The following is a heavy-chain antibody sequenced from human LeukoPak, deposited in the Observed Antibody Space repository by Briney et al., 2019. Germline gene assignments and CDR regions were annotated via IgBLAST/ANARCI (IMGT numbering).Heavy chain of an antibody. CDR1: GYTFTSYD. CDR3: ARDGRSVAGTFDY. Sequence: ASVKVSCKASGYTFTSYDINWVRQATGQGLEWMGWMNPNSGNTGYAQKFQGRVTITRDTSASTAYMELSSLRSEDTAVYYCARDGRSVAGTFDYWGQGTLVTVSS. V-gene: IGHV1-8*03. D-gene: IGHD6-19*01. CDR2: MNPNSGNT. J-gene: IGHJ4*02.